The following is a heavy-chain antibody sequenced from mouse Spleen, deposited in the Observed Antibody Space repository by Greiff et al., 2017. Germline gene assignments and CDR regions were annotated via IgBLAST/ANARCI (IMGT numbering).Heavy chain of an antibody. Sequence: VQLQQSGAELVKPGASVKMSCKASGYTFTSYWMHWVKQRPGQGLEWIGVIDPSDSYTSYNQKFKGKATLTVDQSSSTASMQLNSLSSEDSAVYSGARGGDSNGGMDYWGQGTSVTVSS. CDR2: IDPSDSYT. CDR3: ARGGDSNGGMDY. V-gene: IGHV1-69*02. D-gene: IGHD1-1*02. J-gene: IGHJ4*01. CDR1: GYTFTSYW.